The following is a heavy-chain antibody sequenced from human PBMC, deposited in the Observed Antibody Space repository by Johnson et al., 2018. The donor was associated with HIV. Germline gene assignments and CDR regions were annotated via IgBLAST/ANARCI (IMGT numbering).Heavy chain of an antibody. CDR1: GFTFSSYW. D-gene: IGHD3-3*01. V-gene: IGHV3-7*03. CDR3: AKDPPPNYNFWSGYPRSDAFDI. Sequence: VQLVESGGGLVQPGGSLRLSCAASGFTFSSYWMHWVRQAPGKGLVWVANIKQDGSEKYYVDSVKGRFTISRDNAKNTLYLQMNSLRAEDTAVYYCAKDPPPNYNFWSGYPRSDAFDIWGQGTMVTVSS. CDR2: IKQDGSEK. J-gene: IGHJ3*02.